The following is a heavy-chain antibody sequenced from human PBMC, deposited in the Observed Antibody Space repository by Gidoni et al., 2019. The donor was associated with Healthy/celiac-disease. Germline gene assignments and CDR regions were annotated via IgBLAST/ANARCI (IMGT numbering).Heavy chain of an antibody. V-gene: IGHV3-23*01. Sequence: EVQLLESGVGLVRPGGSLRLSCAAYGFTFSSYAMSWVRQAPGKGLEWFSAISGSGGSTYYADAVKGLFTISRDNSKNRLYLQMNSLRAEDTAVYYGAKRNNFWSVNIDYWGQGTLVTVSS. CDR2: ISGSGGST. CDR3: AKRNNFWSVNIDY. J-gene: IGHJ4*02. D-gene: IGHD3-3*01. CDR1: GFTFSSYA.